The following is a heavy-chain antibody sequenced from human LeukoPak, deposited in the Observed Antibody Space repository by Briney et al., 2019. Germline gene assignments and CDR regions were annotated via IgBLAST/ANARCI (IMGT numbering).Heavy chain of an antibody. J-gene: IGHJ5*02. Sequence: SETLSLTCTVSGGSISSSDYYWGWIRQPPGKGLEWIGSIYYGGSTYYNPSLKSRVTISVDTSMNQFSLKLGFVTTADTAVYYCARALGYCSGGTCTRGYNWFDPWGQGTLVTVPS. CDR1: GGSISSSDYY. CDR3: ARALGYCSGGTCTRGYNWFDP. D-gene: IGHD2-15*01. V-gene: IGHV4-39*01. CDR2: IYYGGST.